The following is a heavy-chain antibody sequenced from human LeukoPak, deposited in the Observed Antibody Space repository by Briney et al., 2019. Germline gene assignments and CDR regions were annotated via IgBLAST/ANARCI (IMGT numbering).Heavy chain of an antibody. V-gene: IGHV7-4-1*02. CDR3: ARRVKGHAFDI. J-gene: IGHJ3*02. CDR1: GYTFTGYY. Sequence: ASVKVSCKASGYTFTGYYMHWVRQAPGQGLEWMGWINPNTGNPTYAQGFTGRFVFSLDTSVTTTYLQISTLKAEDTAVYYCARRVKGHAFDIWGQGTMVTVSS. D-gene: IGHD2-21*01. CDR2: INPNTGNP.